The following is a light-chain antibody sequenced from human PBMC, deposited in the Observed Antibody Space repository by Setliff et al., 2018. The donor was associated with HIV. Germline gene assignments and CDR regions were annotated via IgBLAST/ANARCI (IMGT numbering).Light chain of an antibody. CDR1: SSDVGGYTY. V-gene: IGLV2-14*03. Sequence: QSALTQPASVSGSPGQSITISCTGTSSDVGGYTYVSWYQHHPGKAPKLMIYDVNKRPSGISNRFSGSKSGNTASLTISGLQAEDEADYYCSSYTSSNTLYVFGTGTKVTVL. CDR2: DVN. J-gene: IGLJ1*01. CDR3: SSYTSSNTLYV.